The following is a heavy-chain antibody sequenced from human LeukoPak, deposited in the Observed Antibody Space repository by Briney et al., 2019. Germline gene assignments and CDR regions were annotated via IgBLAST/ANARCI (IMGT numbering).Heavy chain of an antibody. Sequence: SETLSLTCTVSGGSISSYYWSWIRQPPGKGLEWIGYIYYSGSTNYNPSLKSRVTISVDTSKNQFSLKLSSVTAADTAAYYCALGGYSGYDYYYYMDVWGKGTTVTISS. CDR3: ALGGYSGYDYYYYMDV. J-gene: IGHJ6*03. CDR1: GGSISSYY. V-gene: IGHV4-59*01. CDR2: IYYSGST. D-gene: IGHD5-12*01.